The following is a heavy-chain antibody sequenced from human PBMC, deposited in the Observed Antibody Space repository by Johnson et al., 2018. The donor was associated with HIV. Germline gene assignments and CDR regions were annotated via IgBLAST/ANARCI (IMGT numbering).Heavy chain of an antibody. J-gene: IGHJ3*02. V-gene: IGHV3-25*04. D-gene: IGHD2-15*01. CDR3: APSGAGRYCSGGSCYDDAFDI. CDR1: GFTFSSYY. Sequence: QLVESGGGVVQPGRSLRLSCAASGFTFSSYYMNCVRQAPGNALELVGQVNPNGCITYLIDSGKDRFNTSIDNANNTLHLQMNSLKTEDTAVYYCAPSGAGRYCSGGSCYDDAFDIWGQGTMVTVSS. CDR2: VNPNGCIT.